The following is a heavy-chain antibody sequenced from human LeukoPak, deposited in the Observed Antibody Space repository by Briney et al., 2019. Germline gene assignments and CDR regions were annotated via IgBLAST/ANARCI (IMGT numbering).Heavy chain of an antibody. CDR2: IKSKTDGGTT. V-gene: IGHV3-15*01. Sequence: PGGSLRLSCAASGFTFSNARMNWGPQAPGKGREWVGHIKSKTDGGTTDYAAPVKGRFTISRDDSKKMLYLQMNNLKTEDTAVYYCTQAGAYYDFWSGENWGQGTLVTVSS. CDR3: TQAGAYYDFWSGEN. J-gene: IGHJ4*02. D-gene: IGHD3-3*01. CDR1: GFTFSNAR.